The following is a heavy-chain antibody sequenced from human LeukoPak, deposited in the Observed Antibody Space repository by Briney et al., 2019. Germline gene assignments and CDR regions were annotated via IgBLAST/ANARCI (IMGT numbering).Heavy chain of an antibody. CDR1: GFTFSSYG. V-gene: IGHV3-30*02. D-gene: IGHD1-26*01. CDR3: ARDFAIVVGATDY. CDR2: IRYDGSNK. J-gene: IGHJ4*02. Sequence: PGGSLRLSCAASGFTFSSYGMHWVRQAPGKGLEWVAFIRYDGSNKYYADSVKGRFTISRDNAKSSLYLQMNSLRVEDTAVYYCARDFAIVVGATDYWGQGTLVTVSS.